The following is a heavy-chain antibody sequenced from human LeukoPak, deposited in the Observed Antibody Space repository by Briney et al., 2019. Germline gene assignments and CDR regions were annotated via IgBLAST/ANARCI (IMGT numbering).Heavy chain of an antibody. Sequence: PSETLSQACAISGGSFSGYYWSWFRQPPDKGLEWIGEINHGGSTNYNPSFESRVTMSEDASKNQFSLKLTSVTAADTAVYYCARGPPRDFGSRGFYYNDSGQGSLVTVSS. CDR2: INHGGST. J-gene: IGHJ4*02. V-gene: IGHV4-34*01. CDR3: ARGPPRDFGSRGFYYND. CDR1: GGSFSGYY. D-gene: IGHD3-22*01.